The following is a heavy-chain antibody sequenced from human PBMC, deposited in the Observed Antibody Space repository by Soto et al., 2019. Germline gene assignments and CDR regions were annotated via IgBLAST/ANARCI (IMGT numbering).Heavy chain of an antibody. D-gene: IGHD6-19*01. Sequence: GGSLRLSCAASGFTVSSNYMSWVRQAPGKGLEWVSVIYSGGSTYYADSVKGRFTISRHNSKNTLYLQMNSLRAEDTAVYYCARAIAVAGSFNYYYMDVWGKGTTVTVSS. CDR1: GFTVSSNY. CDR2: IYSGGST. V-gene: IGHV3-53*04. J-gene: IGHJ6*03. CDR3: ARAIAVAGSFNYYYMDV.